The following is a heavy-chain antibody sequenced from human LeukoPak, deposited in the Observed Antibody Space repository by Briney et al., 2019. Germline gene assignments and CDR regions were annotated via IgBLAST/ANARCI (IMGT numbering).Heavy chain of an antibody. V-gene: IGHV3-48*01. Sequence: GGSLRLSCAASGFTFSSYSMNWVRQAPGKGLEWVSYISSSSSTIYYADSVKGRFTISRDNAKNSLYLQMKSLRAEDTAVYYCATHPGIAAAGTWDYWGQGTLVTVSS. J-gene: IGHJ4*02. CDR3: ATHPGIAAAGTWDY. CDR2: ISSSSSTI. CDR1: GFTFSSYS. D-gene: IGHD6-13*01.